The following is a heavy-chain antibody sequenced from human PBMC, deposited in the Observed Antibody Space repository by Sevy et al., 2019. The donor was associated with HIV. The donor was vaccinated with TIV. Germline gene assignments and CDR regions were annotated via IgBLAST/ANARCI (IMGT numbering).Heavy chain of an antibody. Sequence: GESLEISCKISGYSFTSYCIVWVRQMTGNGLEWMGIFCPGDSDISYSPSFQGQVTISADKSISTVYLQWRSLKASDTAMYYCTRQGPSDGMDVWGRRTTVTVSS. CDR1: GYSFTSYC. J-gene: IGHJ6*02. V-gene: IGHV5-51*01. CDR3: TRQGPSDGMDV. CDR2: FCPGDSDI.